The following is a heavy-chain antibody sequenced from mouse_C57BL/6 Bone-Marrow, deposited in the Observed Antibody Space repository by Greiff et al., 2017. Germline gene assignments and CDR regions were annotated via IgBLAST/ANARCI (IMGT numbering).Heavy chain of an antibody. CDR1: GYAFSSYW. CDR2: IYPGDGDT. J-gene: IGHJ2*01. D-gene: IGHD1-1*01. Sequence: VKLQESGAELVKPGASVKISCKASGYAFSSYWMNWVKQRPGKGLEWIGQIYPGDGDTNYNGKFKGKATLTADKSSSTAYMQLSSLTSEDSAVYFCARTTVVPFFDYWGQGTTLTVSS. V-gene: IGHV1-80*01. CDR3: ARTTVVPFFDY.